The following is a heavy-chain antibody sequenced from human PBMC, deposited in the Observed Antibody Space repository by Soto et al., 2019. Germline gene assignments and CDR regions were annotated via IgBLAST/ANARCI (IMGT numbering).Heavy chain of an antibody. Sequence: GGSLRLSCAASGFTVSSNYMSWVRQAPGKGLEWVSVIYSGGSTYYADSVKGRFTVSRDNSKNTLYLQMNSLRAEDTAVYYCAREGTDGGNSYYFDYWGQGTLVTVYS. CDR3: AREGTDGGNSYYFDY. CDR2: IYSGGST. D-gene: IGHD2-21*01. V-gene: IGHV3-53*01. J-gene: IGHJ4*02. CDR1: GFTVSSNY.